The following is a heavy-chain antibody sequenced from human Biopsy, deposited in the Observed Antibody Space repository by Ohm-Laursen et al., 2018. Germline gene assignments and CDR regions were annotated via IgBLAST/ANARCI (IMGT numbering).Heavy chain of an antibody. CDR2: ISWNGGTI. D-gene: IGHD1-26*01. V-gene: IGHV3-9*01. CDR3: AKACCSGSYYDGFDV. CDR1: GFRFDDYA. J-gene: IGHJ3*01. Sequence: SLRLSCTASGFRFDDYAMHWVRHVPGKGLEWVSGISWNGGTIGYADSVKGRFTISRDDAKNSLHLQMYSLRPEDTALYYCAKACCSGSYYDGFDVWGQGTVVTVSS.